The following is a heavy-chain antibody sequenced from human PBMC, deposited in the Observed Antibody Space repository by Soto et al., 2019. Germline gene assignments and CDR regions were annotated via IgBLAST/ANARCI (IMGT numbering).Heavy chain of an antibody. CDR2: INHLGSI. J-gene: IGHJ6*03. D-gene: IGHD2-21*01. CDR1: GGSLSDYF. Sequence: PLETLSLTCVVSGGSLSDYFWSWIRQPPGMALEWIGEINHLGSINYNPSLKSRVTMSVDTSKNQFSLTLNSVTAADTATYYCARGGISHWAYFYYMDVWDRGTKVTVSS. CDR3: ARGGISHWAYFYYMDV. V-gene: IGHV4-34*01.